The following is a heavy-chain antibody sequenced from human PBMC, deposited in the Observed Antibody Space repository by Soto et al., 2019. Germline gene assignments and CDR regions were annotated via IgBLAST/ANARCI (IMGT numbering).Heavy chain of an antibody. J-gene: IGHJ6*02. V-gene: IGHV4-30-4*01. CDR1: GGSISSGVYY. CDR2: IYYSGST. CDR3: ARGILELWGMDV. Sequence: SETLSLTCTVSGGSISSGVYYWSWIRQPPGKGLEWIGYIYYSGSTYYNPSLKSRVTISVDTSKNQFSLKLSSVTAADTAVYYCARGILELWGMDVWGQGTTVTVSS. D-gene: IGHD3-16*01.